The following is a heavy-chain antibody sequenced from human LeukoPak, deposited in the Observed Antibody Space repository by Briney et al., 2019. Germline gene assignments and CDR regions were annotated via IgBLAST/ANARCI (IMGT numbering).Heavy chain of an antibody. CDR1: GFTFSRCP. CDR3: ARAQDNTRNDLVDRSWDH. Sequence: GGSLRLSCAASGFTFSRCPMSWVRQAPGKGLEWVSAISSSGDNRHYADSVKGRFTISRDNSKNTLYLQMTSLRADDTAVYYCARAQDNTRNDLVDRSWDHWGQGTVVTVSS. CDR2: ISSSGDNR. V-gene: IGHV3-23*01. D-gene: IGHD1-1*01. J-gene: IGHJ4*02.